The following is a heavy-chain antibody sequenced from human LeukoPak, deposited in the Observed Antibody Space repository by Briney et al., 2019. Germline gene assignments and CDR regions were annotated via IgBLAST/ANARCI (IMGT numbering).Heavy chain of an antibody. V-gene: IGHV3-23*01. CDR1: GFTFSNAW. D-gene: IGHD7-27*01. CDR2: ISGSGGST. Sequence: GGSLRLSCAASGFTFSNAWMSWVRQAPGKGLEWVSAISGSGGSTYYADSVKGRFTISRDNSKNTLYLQMNSLRAEDTAVYYCAKENNWGSADYWGQGTLVTVSS. J-gene: IGHJ4*02. CDR3: AKENNWGSADY.